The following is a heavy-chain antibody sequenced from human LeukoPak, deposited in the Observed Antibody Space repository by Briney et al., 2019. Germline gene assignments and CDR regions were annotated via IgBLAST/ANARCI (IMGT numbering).Heavy chain of an antibody. V-gene: IGHV5-51*01. CDR1: GYSFTNYW. CDR2: IYPGDSDT. Sequence: GESLKISCKDSGYSFTNYWIGWVRQMPGKGLEWMGIIYPGDSDTRYSPSFQGQVTISADKSISTAYLQWSSLKASDTAMYSCASPYPREYCSSSSCYFNYWGQGTLVTVSS. J-gene: IGHJ4*02. D-gene: IGHD2-2*01. CDR3: ASPYPREYCSSSSCYFNY.